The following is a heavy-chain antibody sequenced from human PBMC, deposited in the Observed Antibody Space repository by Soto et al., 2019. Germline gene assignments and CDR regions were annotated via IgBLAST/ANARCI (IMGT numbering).Heavy chain of an antibody. Sequence: EVQMVESGGGLVQPGGSLRLSCAASGFTINPYWMSWVRQAPGKGLEWVASTNQDGSTTYYVDSVKGRFTISRDNAKNSLELQMNSLRAEDTAIYYCGKNHIGRGQGTLVTVSS. J-gene: IGHJ4*02. D-gene: IGHD2-21*01. CDR2: TNQDGSTT. CDR3: GKNHIG. CDR1: GFTINPYW. V-gene: IGHV3-7*01.